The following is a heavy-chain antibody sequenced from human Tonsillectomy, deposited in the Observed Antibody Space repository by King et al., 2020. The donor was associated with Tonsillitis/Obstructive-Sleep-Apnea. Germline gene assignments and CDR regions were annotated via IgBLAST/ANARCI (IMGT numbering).Heavy chain of an antibody. V-gene: IGHV4-59*01. CDR2: IYYNGNT. Sequence: QLQESGPGLVKASETLSLTCTVSGGSISGYYWSWIRQPPGKGLEWIGYIYYNGNTNYNPSLKSRVTMSLDTSKSPFSLKLSSVTDADTAVYYCTRDSSAWTFDYWGQGALVTVSS. D-gene: IGHD6-19*01. CDR1: GGSISGYY. J-gene: IGHJ4*02. CDR3: TRDSSAWTFDY.